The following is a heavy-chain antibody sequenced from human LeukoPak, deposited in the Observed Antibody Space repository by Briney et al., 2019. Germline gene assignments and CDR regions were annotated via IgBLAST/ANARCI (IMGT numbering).Heavy chain of an antibody. J-gene: IGHJ2*01. Sequence: GGSLRLSCAASGFTFSSFSMNWVRQAPGKGLEWVSYIRTSGTNTVYTGSVKGRFTISRDNAKNSLYLQMNSLRAGDTALYYCAKDTGDGSGSYYHFDLWGRGTLVTVSS. CDR1: GFTFSSFS. D-gene: IGHD3-10*01. V-gene: IGHV3-48*04. CDR3: AKDTGDGSGSYYHFDL. CDR2: IRTSGTNT.